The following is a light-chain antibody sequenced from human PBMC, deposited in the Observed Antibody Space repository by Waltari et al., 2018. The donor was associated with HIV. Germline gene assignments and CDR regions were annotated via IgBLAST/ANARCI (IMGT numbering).Light chain of an antibody. V-gene: IGLV3-25*03. CDR2: KHT. Sequence: SYELTQPPSVSVSPGQTARITCSGDALPSQFAYWYQQQPVQAPALLIYKHTQMPSGIPDRFSGSTSGKTVTLTISGVQAEDEADYHCQSADNSGTLWVFGGGTKLTVL. CDR1: ALPSQF. CDR3: QSADNSGTLWV. J-gene: IGLJ3*02.